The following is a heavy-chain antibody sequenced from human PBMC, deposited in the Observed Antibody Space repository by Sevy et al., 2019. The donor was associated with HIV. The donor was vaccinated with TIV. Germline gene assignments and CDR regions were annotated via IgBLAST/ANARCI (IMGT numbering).Heavy chain of an antibody. Sequence: GGSLRLSCAASGFSYSSYGMHWVRQAPGKGLEWVAFIKYDGSNKDYADSVKGRFTISRDNSKKTLDLQMNSLGVEDTAVYYCVKEGGGEGGDHWGQGTLVTVSS. CDR1: GFSYSSYG. D-gene: IGHD2-21*01. CDR3: VKEGGGEGGDH. J-gene: IGHJ4*02. CDR2: IKYDGSNK. V-gene: IGHV3-30*02.